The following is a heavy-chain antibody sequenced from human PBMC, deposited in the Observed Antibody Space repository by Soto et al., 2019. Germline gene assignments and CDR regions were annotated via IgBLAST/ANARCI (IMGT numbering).Heavy chain of an antibody. V-gene: IGHV4-39*01. CDR3: ARHSLALRKNNWFDP. J-gene: IGHJ5*02. D-gene: IGHD3-3*02. Sequence: SETLSLTCTVSGDSIISSDFYWGWVRQPPGKGLEWIGSIFYLGSSYYNPSLKSRVTMSVDTSKNQFSLRLRSVTAADTALYFCARHSLALRKNNWFDPWGQGITVTVSS. CDR2: IFYLGSS. CDR1: GDSIISSDFY.